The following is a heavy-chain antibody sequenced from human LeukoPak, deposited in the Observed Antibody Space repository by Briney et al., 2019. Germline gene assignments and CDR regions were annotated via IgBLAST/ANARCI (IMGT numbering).Heavy chain of an antibody. CDR3: ARILGSEYYYYYGMDV. V-gene: IGHV1-8*01. CDR2: MNPNSGNT. J-gene: IGHJ6*02. CDR1: GYTVTSYD. D-gene: IGHD3-10*01. Sequence: ASVKVSCKASGYTVTSYDINWVRQATGQGLEWMGWMNPNSGNTGYAQKFQGRVTMTRNTSISTAYMELSSLRSEDTAVYYCARILGSEYYYYYGMDVWGQGTTVTVSS.